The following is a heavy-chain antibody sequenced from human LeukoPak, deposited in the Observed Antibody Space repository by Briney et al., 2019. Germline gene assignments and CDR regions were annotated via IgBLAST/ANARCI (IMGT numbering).Heavy chain of an antibody. CDR2: IYHSGST. CDR1: GGSISSGGYS. V-gene: IGHV4-30-2*01. D-gene: IGHD2-21*01. Sequence: SETLSLTCAVSGGSISSGGYSWSWIRQPPGKGLEWIGYIYHSGSTYYNPSLKSRVTISVGRSKNQFSLKLSSVTAADAAVYYCARGRSLWWFDPWGQGTLVTVSS. J-gene: IGHJ5*02. CDR3: ARGRSLWWFDP.